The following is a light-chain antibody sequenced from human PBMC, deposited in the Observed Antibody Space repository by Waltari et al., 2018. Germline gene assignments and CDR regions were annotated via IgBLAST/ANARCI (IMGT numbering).Light chain of an antibody. Sequence: DIQMTQSPSSMSASVGDRVTITCRASQGIRNNVGWYQQKPGKAPRRLIYAASSLQSGVPPRFSGSGSGTEFSLTISSLQPEDFATYFYLQYKAYPFTFGGGTKVEIK. CDR1: QGIRNN. CDR3: LQYKAYPFT. J-gene: IGKJ4*01. CDR2: AAS. V-gene: IGKV1-17*01.